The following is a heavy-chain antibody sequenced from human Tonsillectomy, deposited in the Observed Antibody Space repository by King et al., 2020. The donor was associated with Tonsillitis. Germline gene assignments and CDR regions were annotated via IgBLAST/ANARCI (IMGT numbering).Heavy chain of an antibody. CDR1: GYIFTGYY. D-gene: IGHD3-10*01. Sequence: VQLVESGAELKKPGASVKVSCKASGYIFTGYYLHWVRQAPGQGLEWMGWINPNTGGTKYAQKFQGRVTMTRDTSISTAYMELSRVRSDDTAVYYCARDFIMANPFDIWGQGTMVTVSS. J-gene: IGHJ3*02. CDR3: ARDFIMANPFDI. CDR2: INPNTGGT. V-gene: IGHV1-2*02.